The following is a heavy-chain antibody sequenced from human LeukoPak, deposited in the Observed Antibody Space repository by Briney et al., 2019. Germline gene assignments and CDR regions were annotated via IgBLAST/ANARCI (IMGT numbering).Heavy chain of an antibody. J-gene: IGHJ4*02. CDR3: ARANYDFWSGKPQWAYYFDY. D-gene: IGHD3-3*01. V-gene: IGHV1-2*02. Sequence: ASVKVSCKASGYTFTGYYMHWVRQAPGQGLEWMGWINPNSGGTNYAQKFQGRVTMTRDTSIGTAYMELSRLRSDDTAVYYCARANYDFWSGKPQWAYYFDYWGQGTLVTVSS. CDR1: GYTFTGYY. CDR2: INPNSGGT.